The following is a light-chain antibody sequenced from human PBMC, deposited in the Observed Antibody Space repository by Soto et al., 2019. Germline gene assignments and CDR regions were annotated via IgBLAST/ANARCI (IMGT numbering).Light chain of an antibody. CDR2: EGS. CDR1: SSDVGSYNL. V-gene: IGLV2-23*01. Sequence: QSALTQPASVSGSPGQSITISCTGTSSDVGSYNLVSWYQQHPGKAPKLMIYEGSKRPSGVSNRFSGSKSGNTASLTISGLQADDEADYYCCSYAGSSTGYVFGTGTKLTVL. J-gene: IGLJ1*01. CDR3: CSYAGSSTGYV.